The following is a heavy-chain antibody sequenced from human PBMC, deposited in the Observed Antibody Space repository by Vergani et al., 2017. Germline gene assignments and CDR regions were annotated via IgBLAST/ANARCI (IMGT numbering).Heavy chain of an antibody. V-gene: IGHV3-11*06. D-gene: IGHD5-18*01. J-gene: IGHJ4*02. CDR3: ARGIQLWSILLH. CDR1: GSPFSAYY. CDR2: ISISSSYT. Sequence: QVQLVESGGGLVKPGGSLRLSWAASGSPFSAYYRGWIRLVPGKGLEWVSYISISSSYTNYADSVKGRFTISRDNAKNSLYLQMNSLRAEDTAVYYCARGIQLWSILLHWGQGTLVTVSS.